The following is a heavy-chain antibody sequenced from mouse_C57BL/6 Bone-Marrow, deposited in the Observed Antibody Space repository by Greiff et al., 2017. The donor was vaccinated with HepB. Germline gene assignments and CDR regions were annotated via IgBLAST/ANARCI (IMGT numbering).Heavy chain of an antibody. CDR2: IDPNSGGT. CDR3: AREAITAVVEDAMDY. V-gene: IGHV1-72*01. CDR1: GYTFTSYW. D-gene: IGHD1-1*01. J-gene: IGHJ4*01. Sequence: QVQLQQPGAELVKPGASVKLSCKASGYTFTSYWMHWVKQRPGRGLEWIGRIDPNSGGTKYNEKFKSKATLTVDKSSSTSYMQLNSLTSEDSAVYYCAREAITAVVEDAMDYWGQGTSVTVSS.